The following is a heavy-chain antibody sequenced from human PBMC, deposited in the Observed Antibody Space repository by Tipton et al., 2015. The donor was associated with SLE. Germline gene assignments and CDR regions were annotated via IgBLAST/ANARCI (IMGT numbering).Heavy chain of an antibody. J-gene: IGHJ5*02. D-gene: IGHD3-22*01. V-gene: IGHV1-69*06. CDR3: ARGNYYNSDDRWLDP. CDR2: IIPVLDTP. Sequence: QSGAEVKKPGSSVKLSCKASGGAFVSFGVSWVRQAPGQGLEWMGGIIPVLDTPNYGQKFQARVTITADRSTSTVYLELSSLRPDDTAVYYCARGNYYNSDDRWLDPWGQGTLVTVSS. CDR1: GGAFVSFG.